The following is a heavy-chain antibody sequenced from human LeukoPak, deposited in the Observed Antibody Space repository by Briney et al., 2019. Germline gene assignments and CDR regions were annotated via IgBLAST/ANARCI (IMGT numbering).Heavy chain of an antibody. D-gene: IGHD1-26*01. CDR1: GFSLSSGGGG. J-gene: IGHJ4*02. CDR3: VHKWDCNDYFDY. Sequence: SGPTLVNPTQTLTLTCTFSGFSLSSGGGGVGWIRQPPGKALEWLSLIYWNDDKRYSPSLKSRLTIRKDTSKNQVVLTMTNMDPVDTATYFCVHKWDCNDYFDYWGQGTLVTVSS. CDR2: IYWNDDK. V-gene: IGHV2-5*01.